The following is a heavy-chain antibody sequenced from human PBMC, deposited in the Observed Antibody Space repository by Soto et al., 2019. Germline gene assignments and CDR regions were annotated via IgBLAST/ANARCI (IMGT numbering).Heavy chain of an antibody. CDR1: GGSLRGFY. J-gene: IGHJ6*02. Sequence: PSETLSLTCRVSGGSLRGFYWSWIRQAPGKGLEWIGYSFYTGEIRYNPSLESRATISLDKSTNQFSLKLTSVTAADPAVYYCARVREPWPGGDYSYNGMDVWGQGTTVTVS. CDR3: ARVREPWPGGDYSYNGMDV. V-gene: IGHV4-59*03. CDR2: SFYTGEI. D-gene: IGHD6-19*01.